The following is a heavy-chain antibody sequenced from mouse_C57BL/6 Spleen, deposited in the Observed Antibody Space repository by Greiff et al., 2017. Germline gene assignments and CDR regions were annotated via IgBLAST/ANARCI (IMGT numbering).Heavy chain of an antibody. CDR2: IYPGDGDT. CDR3: ARIPSNYCGSYFDV. V-gene: IGHV1-80*01. D-gene: IGHD1-1*01. CDR1: GYAFSSYW. Sequence: QVQLKESGAELVKPGASVKISCKASGYAFSSYWMNWVKQRPGKGLEWIGQIYPGDGDTNYNGKFKGKATLTADKSSNTAYMQLSSLTSEDTAVYFCARIPSNYCGSYFDVWGTGTTVTVSS. J-gene: IGHJ1*03.